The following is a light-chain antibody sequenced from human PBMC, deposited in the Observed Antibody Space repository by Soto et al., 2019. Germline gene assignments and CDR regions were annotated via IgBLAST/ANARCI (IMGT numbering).Light chain of an antibody. Sequence: QAVVTQKPSLTVSPGGTVTLTCGSSTGAVTSGHYPYWFQQKPGQAPRTLIYDTSNKHSWTPARFSGSLLGGKAALTLSGAQPEDEAEYYCLLSYSGANWVFGGGTKLTVL. V-gene: IGLV7-46*01. CDR2: DTS. J-gene: IGLJ3*02. CDR3: LLSYSGANWV. CDR1: TGAVTSGHY.